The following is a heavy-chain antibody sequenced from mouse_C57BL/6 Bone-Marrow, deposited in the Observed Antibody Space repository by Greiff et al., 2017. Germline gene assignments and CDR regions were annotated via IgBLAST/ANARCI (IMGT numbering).Heavy chain of an antibody. V-gene: IGHV1-64*01. J-gene: IGHJ4*01. CDR2: MHPNGGSP. CDR1: GYTFTNYW. D-gene: IGHD2-4*01. CDR3: ARSYDYDDYTMDY. Sequence: QVQLQQPGAELVKPGASVKLSCKASGYTFTNYWMHWVKQRPGQGLEWIGMMHPNGGSPDSNEQFKSEATLSVDKSARTAYMELSSLTSEDSAVYYCARSYDYDDYTMDYWGQGTSVTVSS.